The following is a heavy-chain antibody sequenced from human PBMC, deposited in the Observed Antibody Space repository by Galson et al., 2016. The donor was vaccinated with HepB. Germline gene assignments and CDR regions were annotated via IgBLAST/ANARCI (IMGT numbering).Heavy chain of an antibody. CDR1: GFIFSDYY. J-gene: IGHJ6*04. CDR2: ISGSGGST. Sequence: SLRLSCAASGFIFSDYYMSWIRQAPGKGLEWISHISGSGGSTNYVDSVKGRFTISRDNAKNALYLQMNSLRDEDTAVYYCAREDSDRTSGPDWVWGKGTTVIVSS. V-gene: IGHV3-11*06. CDR3: AREDSDRTSGPDWV. D-gene: IGHD3-10*01.